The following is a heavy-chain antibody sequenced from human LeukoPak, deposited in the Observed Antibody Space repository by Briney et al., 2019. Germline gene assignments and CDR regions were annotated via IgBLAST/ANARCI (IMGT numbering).Heavy chain of an antibody. Sequence: GGSLRLSCAASGFAFSGYSMNWVRQAPGKGLEWVSDITSSSITIYYADSVKGRFTISRDNAKNSLYLQMNSLRAEDTAVYYCARGYYGSGSYYTGNAFDIWGQGTMVTVSS. V-gene: IGHV3-48*01. CDR1: GFAFSGYS. J-gene: IGHJ3*02. CDR3: ARGYYGSGSYYTGNAFDI. D-gene: IGHD3-10*01. CDR2: ITSSSITI.